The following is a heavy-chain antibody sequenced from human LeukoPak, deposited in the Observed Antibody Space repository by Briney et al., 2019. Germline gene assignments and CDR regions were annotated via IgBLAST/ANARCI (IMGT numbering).Heavy chain of an antibody. Sequence: GGSLRLSCAASGFAFSTYAMSWVRQGPGKGLEWVSALSADGVKTYYADSVKGRFAISRDNSKNTLYLQMNSLRAEDTAVYYCAKDKGQQLAPFDYWGQGTLVTVSS. CDR3: AKDKGQQLAPFDY. CDR1: GFAFSTYA. D-gene: IGHD6-13*01. V-gene: IGHV3-23*01. J-gene: IGHJ4*02. CDR2: LSADGVKT.